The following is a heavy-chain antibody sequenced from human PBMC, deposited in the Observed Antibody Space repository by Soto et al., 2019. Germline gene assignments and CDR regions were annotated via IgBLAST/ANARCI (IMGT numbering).Heavy chain of an antibody. Sequence: SETMSLTCTVSSAPITKYYWGWVRQATGRGLEWIGFTYHSGYINYSPSLKSRVTMSVDTSKNQVSLKLSSVTAADTAVYYCARVLYDILTGYGPAAFDIWGQGTMVTVSS. J-gene: IGHJ3*02. CDR3: ARVLYDILTGYGPAAFDI. CDR2: TYHSGYI. D-gene: IGHD3-9*01. CDR1: SAPITKYY. V-gene: IGHV4-59*12.